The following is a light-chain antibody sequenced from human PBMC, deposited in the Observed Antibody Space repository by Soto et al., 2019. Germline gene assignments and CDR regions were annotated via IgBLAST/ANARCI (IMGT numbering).Light chain of an antibody. CDR2: GTS. V-gene: IGKV3-20*01. Sequence: EFVLTQSPGTLSLSPGERATLSCRASQSVGSSYLAWYQQKPGQAPRVLIYGTSSRATGIPDRFSGSGSGTDFTLTISRLEPEDFAVYYCQQYTTSSWTFGQGTKVDI. CDR1: QSVGSSY. CDR3: QQYTTSSWT. J-gene: IGKJ1*01.